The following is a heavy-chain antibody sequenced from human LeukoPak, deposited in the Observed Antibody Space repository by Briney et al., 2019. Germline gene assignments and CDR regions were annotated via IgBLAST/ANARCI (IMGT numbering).Heavy chain of an antibody. CDR1: GYTFTSYY. CDR2: INPSGGST. CDR3: ARGVVVVPAVSYYMDV. Sequence: ASVKVSCKASGYTFTSYYMHWVRQAPGQGLEWMGIINPSGGSTSYAQKFQGRVTMTRDTSTSTVYMELSSLRSEDTAVYYCARGVVVVPAVSYYMDVWGKGTTVTISS. J-gene: IGHJ6*03. V-gene: IGHV1-46*01. D-gene: IGHD2-2*01.